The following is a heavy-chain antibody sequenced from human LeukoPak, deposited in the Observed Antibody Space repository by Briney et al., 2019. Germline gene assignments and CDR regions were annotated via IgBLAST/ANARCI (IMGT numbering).Heavy chain of an antibody. CDR3: AKWRTGDSYGYEY. CDR1: GFTISSSW. D-gene: IGHD5-18*01. CDR2: IKRDGSEE. Sequence: GGSLRLSCAASGFTISSSWMSWVRQAPGKGLEWVANIKRDGSEEYYVDSVKGRFTISRDNARESLYLQMNSLRAEDTAVYYCAKWRTGDSYGYEYWGQGTLVTGSS. V-gene: IGHV3-7*01. J-gene: IGHJ4*02.